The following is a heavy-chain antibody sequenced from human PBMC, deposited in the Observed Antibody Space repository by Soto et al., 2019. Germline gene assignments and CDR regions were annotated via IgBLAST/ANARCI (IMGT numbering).Heavy chain of an antibody. Sequence: PSDTLSHTCAVYGGSFSGYYWSWIRQPPGKVLEWIGEINHSGSTNYNPSLKSRVTISVDTSKNQFSLKLSSVTAADTAVYYCARGGGFTMVRGPYYYYMDVWGNGTTVTVSS. CDR2: INHSGST. D-gene: IGHD3-10*01. CDR3: ARGGGFTMVRGPYYYYMDV. J-gene: IGHJ6*03. CDR1: GGSFSGYY. V-gene: IGHV4-34*01.